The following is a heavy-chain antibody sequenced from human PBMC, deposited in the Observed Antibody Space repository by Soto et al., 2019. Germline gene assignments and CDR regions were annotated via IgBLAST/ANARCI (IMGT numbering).Heavy chain of an antibody. CDR2: PSGSGSLS. D-gene: IGHD2-15*01. CDR1: GFTFNTFA. V-gene: IGHV3-23*01. Sequence: EVLLLESGGGLVQPGGSLRLSCAASGFTFNTFAMTWVRQAPGKGLEWVSAPSGSGSLSYYADSVKGRFTISRDNSKNTMYLQMNNLRVDETAVYFCARDRGGALDSWGQGTLVTVSS. J-gene: IGHJ4*02. CDR3: ARDRGGALDS.